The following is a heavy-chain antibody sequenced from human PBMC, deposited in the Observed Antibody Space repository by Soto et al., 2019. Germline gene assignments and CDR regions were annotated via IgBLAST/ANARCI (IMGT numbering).Heavy chain of an antibody. CDR1: GGSFSSTTYY. Sequence: QLQLQESGPGLVKPSETLSLTCAVSGGSFSSTTYYWAWIRQPPGKGLEWVATIYYSGATYYNPSLKSRLTISLDTSKNQFSLRLSSVTAADTAMHYCARYYDTSNRPYFHHWGQGSRVTVSS. J-gene: IGHJ1*01. CDR2: IYYSGAT. V-gene: IGHV4-39*01. D-gene: IGHD3-22*01. CDR3: ARYYDTSNRPYFHH.